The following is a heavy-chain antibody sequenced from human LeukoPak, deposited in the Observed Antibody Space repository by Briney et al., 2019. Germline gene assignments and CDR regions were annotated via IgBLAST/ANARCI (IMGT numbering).Heavy chain of an antibody. J-gene: IGHJ5*02. Sequence: SETLSLTCAVYGGSFSGYYWSWIRQPPGKGLEWIGEINHSGSTNYNPSLKSRVTISVDTSKNQFFLKLSSVTAADTAVYYCALRRGFWSGYYWFDPWGQGTLVTVSS. CDR3: ALRRGFWSGYYWFDP. CDR1: GGSFSGYY. CDR2: INHSGST. V-gene: IGHV4-34*01. D-gene: IGHD3-3*01.